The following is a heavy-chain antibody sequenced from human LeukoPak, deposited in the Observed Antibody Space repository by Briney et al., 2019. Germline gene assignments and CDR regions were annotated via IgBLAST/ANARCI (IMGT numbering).Heavy chain of an antibody. CDR3: ASATRRIGWGFEY. V-gene: IGHV4-34*01. J-gene: IGHJ4*02. Sequence: SETLSLTCAVYGGSFSGYYWSWIRQPPGKGLEWIGEINHSGSTNYNPSLKSGGTISVYTSNNQFSLKLSSVTAADTAVYYCASATRRIGWGFEYWGQGNLVTVSS. CDR1: GGSFSGYY. CDR2: INHSGST. D-gene: IGHD3-16*01.